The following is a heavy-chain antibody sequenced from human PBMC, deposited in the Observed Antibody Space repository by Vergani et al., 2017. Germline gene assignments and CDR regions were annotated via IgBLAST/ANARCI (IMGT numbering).Heavy chain of an antibody. V-gene: IGHV3-74*03. CDR1: GFSFNSYW. D-gene: IGHD2-2*01. J-gene: IGHJ4*02. CDR3: AKVRDANQLPHY. CDR2: IKSDGSIT. Sequence: EVQLVESGGGLVQPGGSLTLSCAASGFSFNSYWMHWVRQVPGKGLLWVSRIKSDGSITAYADSVKGRFTISRDNSKNTLYLQMNSLRTEDTAVYFCAKVRDANQLPHYWSQGTLVTVSS.